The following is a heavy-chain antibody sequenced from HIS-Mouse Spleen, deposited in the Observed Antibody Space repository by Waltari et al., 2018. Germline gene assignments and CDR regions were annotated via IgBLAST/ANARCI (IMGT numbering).Heavy chain of an antibody. Sequence: QVQLVQSGAEVKKPGASVKVSCKASGYTFTSYDINWVRQATGQGLEWMGWMKPKRCKTGYAQKVQGRVTMTRNTSISTAYMELSSLRSEDTPVYYCARGHDYSNYFDYWGQGTLVTVSS. J-gene: IGHJ4*02. CDR1: GYTFTSYD. D-gene: IGHD4-4*01. CDR3: ARGHDYSNYFDY. V-gene: IGHV1-8*01. CDR2: MKPKRCKT.